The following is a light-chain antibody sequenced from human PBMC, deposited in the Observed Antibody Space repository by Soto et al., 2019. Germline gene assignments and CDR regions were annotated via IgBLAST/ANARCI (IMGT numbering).Light chain of an antibody. CDR1: TSDVGGYDY. J-gene: IGLJ1*01. V-gene: IGLV2-11*01. CDR2: DVS. CDR3: CSFASDFYV. Sequence: QSVLTQPRSVSGSPGQSVAISCTGTTSDVGGYDYVSWHQQHPGKAPELIIFDVSKRPSGVPDRFSGSKSGNTASLTISGLQAEDEADYFCCSFASDFYVFGSGTKVTVL.